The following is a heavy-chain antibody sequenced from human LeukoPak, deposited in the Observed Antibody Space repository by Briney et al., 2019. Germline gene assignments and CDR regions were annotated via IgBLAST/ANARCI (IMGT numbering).Heavy chain of an antibody. Sequence: GASVKVSCKASGGTFSSYAISWVRQAPGQGLEWMGGVIPILGTPNYAQKFQGRVTITADKSTTTVSIDLRSLRSDDTAVYYCARVERGGVLAVWGPGTLVIVSS. J-gene: IGHJ4*02. D-gene: IGHD3-16*01. CDR3: ARVERGGVLAV. CDR1: GGTFSSYA. CDR2: VIPILGTP. V-gene: IGHV1-69*10.